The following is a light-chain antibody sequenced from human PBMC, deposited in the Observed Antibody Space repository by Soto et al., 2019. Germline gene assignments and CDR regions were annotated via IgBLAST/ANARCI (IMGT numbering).Light chain of an antibody. Sequence: QSALTQPPSVSGAPGQRVTISCTGSSSNIGAGYDVHWYQQLPGTAPKLLIYGNSNRPSGVPDRFSGSKSGTSASLAITGLQAEDEADYYCQSYDSSLSASFGTGTKVTVL. CDR3: QSYDSSLSAS. CDR2: GNS. CDR1: SSNIGAGYD. V-gene: IGLV1-40*01. J-gene: IGLJ1*01.